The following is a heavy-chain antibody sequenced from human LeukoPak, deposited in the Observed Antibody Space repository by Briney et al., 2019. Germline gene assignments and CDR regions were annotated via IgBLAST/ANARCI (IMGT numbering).Heavy chain of an antibody. CDR3: ARGGGRRQGAAARWFDY. V-gene: IGHV4-34*01. D-gene: IGHD6-6*01. CDR1: GGSFSGYY. CDR2: INHSGST. Sequence: PPETLSLTCAVYGGSFSGYYWSWIRQPPGKGLEWIGEINHSGSTNYNPSLKSRVTISVDTSKNQFSLKLSSVTAADTAVYYCARGGGRRQGAAARWFDYWGQGTLVAVSS. J-gene: IGHJ4*02.